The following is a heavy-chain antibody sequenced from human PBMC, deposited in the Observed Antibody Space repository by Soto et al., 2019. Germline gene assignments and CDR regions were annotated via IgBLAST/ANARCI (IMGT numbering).Heavy chain of an antibody. V-gene: IGHV1-18*01. CDR1: GYTFTSYG. D-gene: IGHD5-18*01. CDR2: ISAYNGNT. Sequence: ASVKVSCKASGYTFTSYGINWVRQAPGQGLEWMGWISAYNGNTNYAQKLQGRVTMTTDTSTSTAYMELRSLRSDDTAVYYCARESRGYSYGAGVIDYWGQGTLVTVSS. CDR3: ARESRGYSYGAGVIDY. J-gene: IGHJ4*02.